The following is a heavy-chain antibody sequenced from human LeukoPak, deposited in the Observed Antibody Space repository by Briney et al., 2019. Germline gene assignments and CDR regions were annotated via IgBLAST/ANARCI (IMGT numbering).Heavy chain of an antibody. CDR2: INPNSGGT. CDR3: ARDLRELLGGYYFDY. V-gene: IGHV1-2*02. J-gene: IGHJ4*02. D-gene: IGHD1-26*01. CDR1: GYTFTDYY. Sequence: ASVKVSCKASGYTFTDYYVHWVRQAPGQGLEWMGWINPNSGGTNYAQKFQGRVTMTRDTSTSTAYMELSRLRSDDTAVDYWARDLRELLGGYYFDYWGQGTLVTVSS.